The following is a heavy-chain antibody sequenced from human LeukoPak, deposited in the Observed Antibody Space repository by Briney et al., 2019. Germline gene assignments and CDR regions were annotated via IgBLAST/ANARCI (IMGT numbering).Heavy chain of an antibody. Sequence: GGSLRLSCTVSGFTVSSNSWSWVRQAPGKGLEWVSFIYSGGKTHSSDSVKGRFTISRDNSKNTLYLQMSSLRAEDTAIYYCARRAGEYSHPYDYWGQGTLVTVSS. V-gene: IGHV3-53*01. D-gene: IGHD2-15*01. CDR2: IYSGGKT. CDR1: GFTVSSNS. J-gene: IGHJ4*02. CDR3: ARRAGEYSHPYDY.